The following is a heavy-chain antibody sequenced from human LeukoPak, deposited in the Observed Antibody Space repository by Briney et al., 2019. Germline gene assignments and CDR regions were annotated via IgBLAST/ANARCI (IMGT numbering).Heavy chain of an antibody. J-gene: IGHJ4*02. CDR3: AKGEGAMVRGIVDY. D-gene: IGHD3-10*01. Sequence: GGSLRLSCAASGFTFSSYSMNWVRQAPGKGLEWVSSISGSGSYIYYADSVKGRFTISRDNSKNTLYLQMNSLRAEDTAVYYCAKGEGAMVRGIVDYWGQGTLVTVS. CDR2: ISGSGSYI. V-gene: IGHV3-21*04. CDR1: GFTFSSYS.